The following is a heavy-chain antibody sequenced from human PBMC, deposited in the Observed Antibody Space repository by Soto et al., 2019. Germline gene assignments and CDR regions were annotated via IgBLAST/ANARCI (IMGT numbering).Heavy chain of an antibody. D-gene: IGHD3-10*01. J-gene: IGHJ5*02. CDR3: ARAPGSGSYIWFDP. CDR2: IYYSGST. Sequence: PSETLSLTCTVSGGSISSGGYYWSWIRQHPGKGLEWIGYIYYSGSTYYNPSLKSRVTISVDTSKNQFSLKLSSVTAADTAVYYCARAPGSGSYIWFDPWGQGTLVTVSS. V-gene: IGHV4-31*03. CDR1: GGSISSGGYY.